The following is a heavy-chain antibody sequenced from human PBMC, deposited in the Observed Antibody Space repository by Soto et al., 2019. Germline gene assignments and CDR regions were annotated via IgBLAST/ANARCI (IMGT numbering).Heavy chain of an antibody. Sequence: ASVKVSCKASGYTFTSYDINWVRQATGQGLEWMGWMNPNSGNTGYAQKFQGRVTMTRNTSISTAYMELSSLRSEDTAVYYCAREGVPAAIYDIWGQGTMVTVSS. J-gene: IGHJ3*02. CDR3: AREGVPAAIYDI. CDR2: MNPNSGNT. D-gene: IGHD2-2*01. CDR1: GYTFTSYD. V-gene: IGHV1-8*01.